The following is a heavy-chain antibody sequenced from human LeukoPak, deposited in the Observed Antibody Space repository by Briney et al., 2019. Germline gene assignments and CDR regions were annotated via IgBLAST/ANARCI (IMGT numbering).Heavy chain of an antibody. Sequence: GGSLRLSCAASGFTVSSNYMSWVRQAPGKGLEWVSVIYSGDTTYYADSVKGRFTISRDLSKNAVSLQMNSLRAEDTAVYYCARDTSSPTWGQGTLVTVSS. CDR1: GFTVSSNY. CDR2: IYSGDTT. V-gene: IGHV3-53*01. J-gene: IGHJ1*01. D-gene: IGHD2-2*01. CDR3: ARDTSSPT.